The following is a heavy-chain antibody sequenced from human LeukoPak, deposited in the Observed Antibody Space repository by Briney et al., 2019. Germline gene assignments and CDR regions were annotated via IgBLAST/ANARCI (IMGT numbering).Heavy chain of an antibody. CDR3: ARQQCNGGSCYSRAIWFDP. D-gene: IGHD2-15*01. V-gene: IGHV4-39*01. CDR2: IYYSGTT. CDR1: GGSISSTIYY. J-gene: IGHJ5*02. Sequence: SETLSLTCNVSGGSISSTIYYWGWIRQPPGKGLEWIGSIYYSGTTYYSPSLKSRVTISVHTSKNQFSLKLSSVTAADTAVYYCARQQCNGGSCYSRAIWFDPWGQGTLVTVSS.